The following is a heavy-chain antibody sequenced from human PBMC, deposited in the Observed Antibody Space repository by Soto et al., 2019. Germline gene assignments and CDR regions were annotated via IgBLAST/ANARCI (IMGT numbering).Heavy chain of an antibody. Sequence: QVQLVQSGAEVKKPGASVKVSCKASGYTFTTYALHWVRQAPGQRPEWMGWINPASGHTKYSKKFQDRVTITLDTSASTGYMELRRLRSEDTAVYYCGRSVVGATGEILYNAMDVWGEGTTVTVSS. J-gene: IGHJ6*04. D-gene: IGHD1-26*01. CDR2: INPASGHT. CDR3: GRSVVGATGEILYNAMDV. CDR1: GYTFTTYA. V-gene: IGHV1-3*01.